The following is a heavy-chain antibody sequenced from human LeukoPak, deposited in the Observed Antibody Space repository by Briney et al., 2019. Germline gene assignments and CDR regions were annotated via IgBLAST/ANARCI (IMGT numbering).Heavy chain of an antibody. CDR2: ISAYNGNT. J-gene: IGHJ5*02. CDR1: GYTFTSYG. D-gene: IGHD3-9*01. V-gene: IGHV1-18*01. CDR3: ARDLGDILTGSGFDP. Sequence: GASVTVSCKASGYTFTSYGISWVRQAPGQGLEWMGWISAYNGNTNYAQKLQGRVTMTTDTSTSTAYMELRSLRSDDTAVYYCARDLGDILTGSGFDPWGQGTLVTVSS.